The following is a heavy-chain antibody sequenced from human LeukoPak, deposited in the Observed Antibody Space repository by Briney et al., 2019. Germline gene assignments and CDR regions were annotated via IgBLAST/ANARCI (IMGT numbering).Heavy chain of an antibody. CDR3: ARAPVLYHFDY. V-gene: IGHV4-34*01. D-gene: IGHD2-8*01. Sequence: PSETLSLTCAVYGGSFSGYYWSWIRQPPGKGLEWIGEINHSGSTNYNPSLKSRVTISVDTSKNQFSLKLSSVTAADTAVYYCARAPVLYHFDYWGQGTLVTVSS. CDR2: INHSGST. J-gene: IGHJ4*02. CDR1: GGSFSGYY.